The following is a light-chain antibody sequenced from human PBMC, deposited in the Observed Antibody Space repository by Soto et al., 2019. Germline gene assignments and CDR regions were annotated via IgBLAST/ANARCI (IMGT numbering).Light chain of an antibody. J-gene: IGLJ2*01. Sequence: QSALTQPPSASGSPGQSVTISCTGTSSDVGGYNFVSWYQQHPGKAPKLMIYDVTERPSGVPDRFSGSKSGNTASLTVSGIQSDDEEDSDCASYAGSNIHVLFGGGSKVTVL. CDR3: ASYAGSNIHVL. CDR1: SSDVGGYNF. CDR2: DVT. V-gene: IGLV2-8*01.